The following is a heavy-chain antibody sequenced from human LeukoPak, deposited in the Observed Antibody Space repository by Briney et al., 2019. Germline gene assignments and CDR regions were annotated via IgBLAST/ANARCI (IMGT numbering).Heavy chain of an antibody. V-gene: IGHV3-74*01. Sequence: GGSLRLSCAASGFTFSSYWMHWVRQAPGKGLMCVSRSNSEGSRTSYADSVKGRLAISRDNAKNTLYLQMNSLRAEDTAVYYCARYGHYYGSFDIWGQGTVVTVSS. CDR1: GFTFSSYW. CDR2: SNSEGSRT. J-gene: IGHJ3*02. D-gene: IGHD3-10*01. CDR3: ARYGHYYGSFDI.